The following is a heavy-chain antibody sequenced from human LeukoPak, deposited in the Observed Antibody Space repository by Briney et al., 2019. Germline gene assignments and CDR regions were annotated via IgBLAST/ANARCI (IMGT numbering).Heavy chain of an antibody. CDR3: ATAGGWELPFDY. CDR1: GYTYTDYY. CDR2: VDPEDGET. J-gene: IGHJ4*02. V-gene: IGHV1-69-2*01. D-gene: IGHD1-26*01. Sequence: GASVKVSCKVSGYTYTDYYMHWVQQAPGKGLERMGLVDPEDGETIYAEKFQGRVTITADTSTDTAYMELSSLRSEDTAVYYCATAGGWELPFDYWGQGTLVTVSP.